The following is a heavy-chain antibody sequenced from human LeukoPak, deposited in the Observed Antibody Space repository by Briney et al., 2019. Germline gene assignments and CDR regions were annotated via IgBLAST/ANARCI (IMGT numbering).Heavy chain of an antibody. Sequence: GGSLRLSCAASGFTFSSYTMNWVRQAPGKGLEWVSSISSRTTYKFYADSVKGRFTISRDNAKNSLYLQMHSLRAEDTAVYYCARALGYCSSTSCPRVSAFDIWGQGTMVTVSS. J-gene: IGHJ3*02. CDR3: ARALGYCSSTSCPRVSAFDI. D-gene: IGHD2-2*01. CDR1: GFTFSSYT. V-gene: IGHV3-21*01. CDR2: ISSRTTYK.